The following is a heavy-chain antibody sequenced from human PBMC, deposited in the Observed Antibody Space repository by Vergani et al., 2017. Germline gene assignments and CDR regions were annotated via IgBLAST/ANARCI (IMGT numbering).Heavy chain of an antibody. CDR1: GFSFGDYA. V-gene: IGHV3-49*04. CDR3: SRGRGYSFGYSDY. J-gene: IGHJ4*02. CDR2: IRNKAYGGTT. D-gene: IGHD5-18*01. Sequence: EVQLVESGGGLVPPGRSLRLSCAASGFSFGDYAMTWVRQAPGKGLEWVAFIRNKAYGGTTEYAASVKGRFTISRDDSKRLAYLQLSGLKTEDTAVYFCSRGRGYSFGYSDYWGQGTRVTVSS.